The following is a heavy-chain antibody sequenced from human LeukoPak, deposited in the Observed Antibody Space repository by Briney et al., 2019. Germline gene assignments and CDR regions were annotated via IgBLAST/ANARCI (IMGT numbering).Heavy chain of an antibody. CDR1: GFTFSSYS. CDR2: ISSSSSTI. CDR3: ARDFSAINYYGSGIGY. D-gene: IGHD3-10*01. Sequence: GGSLRLSCAASGFTFSSYSMNWVRQAPGKGLEWVSYISSSSSTIYYADSVKGRFTISRDNAKNSLYLQMNSLRAEDTAVYYCARDFSAINYYGSGIGYWGQGTLVTVSS. J-gene: IGHJ4*02. V-gene: IGHV3-48*04.